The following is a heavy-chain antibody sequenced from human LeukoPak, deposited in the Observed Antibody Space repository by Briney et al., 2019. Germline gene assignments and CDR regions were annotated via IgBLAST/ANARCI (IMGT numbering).Heavy chain of an antibody. V-gene: IGHV1-69*13. CDR3: ARAPHTIVVVPAAILEYYYYMDV. Sequence: SVKVSCKASGGTFSSYAISWVRQAPGQGLEWMGGIIPIFGSANYAQKFQGRVTITADESTSTAYMELSSLRSEDTAVYYCARAPHTIVVVPAAILEYYYYMDVWGKGTTVTVSS. CDR2: IIPIFGSA. D-gene: IGHD2-2*02. J-gene: IGHJ6*03. CDR1: GGTFSSYA.